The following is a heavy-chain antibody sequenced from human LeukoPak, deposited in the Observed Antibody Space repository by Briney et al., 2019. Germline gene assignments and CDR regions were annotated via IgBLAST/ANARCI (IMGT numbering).Heavy chain of an antibody. V-gene: IGHV3-74*01. CDR2: INGDEDTT. Sequence: GGSLRLSCAASGFTFSGYWMHWVRQAPGKGLVWVSRINGDEDTTTYADSVKGRFTISRDNAKNTLYLQMNSLRADDTAVYYCARVDYSYFYMDVWGRGTTVTVSS. J-gene: IGHJ6*03. CDR3: ARVDYSYFYMDV. CDR1: GFTFSGYW.